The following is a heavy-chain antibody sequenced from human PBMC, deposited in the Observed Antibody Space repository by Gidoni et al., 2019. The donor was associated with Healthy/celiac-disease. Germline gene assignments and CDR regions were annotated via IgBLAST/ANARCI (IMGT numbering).Heavy chain of an antibody. J-gene: IGHJ4*02. V-gene: IGHV1-69*02. Sequence: HVHRVQSGAEVKKPGPWVKVSCKASVVTFRIYTIIWVRQALGQALEWMGRIIPVIGIVSYAQKNQSRVKITEDKSTSTAYMEMSRLRSEETGVYYCAIHSNWYYYDGSGPRGVSDYWGQGTLVTVSS. CDR1: VVTFRIYT. CDR2: IIPVIGIV. D-gene: IGHD3-22*01. CDR3: AIHSNWYYYDGSGPRGVSDY.